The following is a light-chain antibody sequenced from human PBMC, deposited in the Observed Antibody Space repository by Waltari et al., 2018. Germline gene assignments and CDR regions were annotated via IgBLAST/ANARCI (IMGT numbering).Light chain of an antibody. CDR1: QGISRW. Sequence: DIQMTQSPSTLSASVGERVTITCRASQGISRWLAWYQQTPGKPPKVLIYDASSLESGVPSRFSGSGSETEFTLVISNLQPDDVATYYCQQYSGYSGIFGGGTKVEIK. CDR2: DAS. CDR3: QQYSGYSGI. J-gene: IGKJ4*01. V-gene: IGKV1-5*01.